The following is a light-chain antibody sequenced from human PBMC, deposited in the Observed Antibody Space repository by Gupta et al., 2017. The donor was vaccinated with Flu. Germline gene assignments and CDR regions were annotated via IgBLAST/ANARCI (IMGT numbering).Light chain of an antibody. J-gene: IGLJ1*01. CDR3: CSYAGSDILGV. V-gene: IGLV2-11*01. Sequence: QSALTQPRSVSGSPGQSVTISCTGTSSDVGGYDFVSWFQQHPGKAPNVLIYDVNKRPSGVPDRFSGSKSGNTASLTISALQAEDEADYYCCSYAGSDILGVFGTGTEVTVL. CDR2: DVN. CDR1: SSDVGGYDF.